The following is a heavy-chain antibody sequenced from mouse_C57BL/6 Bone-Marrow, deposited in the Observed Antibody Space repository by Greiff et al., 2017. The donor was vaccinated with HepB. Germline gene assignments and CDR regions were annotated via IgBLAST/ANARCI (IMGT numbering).Heavy chain of an antibody. Sequence: VQLQQSGPELVKPGASVKISCKASGYTFTDYYMNWVKQSHGKSLEWIGDINPNNGGTSYNQKFKGKATLTVDKSSSTAYMELRSLTSEDSAVYYCARDYGSRYWYFDVWGTGTTVTVSS. CDR3: ARDYGSRYWYFDV. D-gene: IGHD1-1*01. V-gene: IGHV1-26*01. J-gene: IGHJ1*03. CDR1: GYTFTDYY. CDR2: INPNNGGT.